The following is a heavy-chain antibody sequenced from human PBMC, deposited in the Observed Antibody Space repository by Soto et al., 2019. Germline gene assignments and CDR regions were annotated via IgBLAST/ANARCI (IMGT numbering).Heavy chain of an antibody. CDR3: AKVSLYYDILTGYYGY. CDR1: ALPVIIQY. D-gene: IGHD3-9*01. CDR2: IYSGGST. J-gene: IGHJ4*02. V-gene: IGHV3-53*01. Sequence: GGSLSLSCAPAALPVIIQYSSWCRHHPGKGLEWVSVIYSGGSTYYADSVKGRFTISRDNSKNTLYLQMNSLRAEDTAVYYCAKVSLYYDILTGYYGYWGQGNLVIVPS.